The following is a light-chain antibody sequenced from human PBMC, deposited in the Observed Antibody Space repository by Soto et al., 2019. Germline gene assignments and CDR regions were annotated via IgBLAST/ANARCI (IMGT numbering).Light chain of an antibody. CDR3: CSYAGKGV. CDR1: SSDVGSYNL. J-gene: IGLJ2*01. Sequence: QSALTQPASVSGSPGQSITISCTGTSSDVGSYNLVSWYQQHPGKAPKLMIYEGSKRPSGVSNRFSGSKSGNTASLTISGLHAEDGADYYCCSYAGKGVFGGGTKLTVL. V-gene: IGLV2-23*01. CDR2: EGS.